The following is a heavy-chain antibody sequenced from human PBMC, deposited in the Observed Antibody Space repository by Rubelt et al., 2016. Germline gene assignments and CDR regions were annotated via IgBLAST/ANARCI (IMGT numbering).Heavy chain of an antibody. V-gene: IGHV3-15*01. Sequence: GGRLVQPGGSLRLSCAASGFSFSNAWMSWVRQAPGKGLEWVGRIKSTTDGGASDYAAPVNGRFTISRDDSKSTLYLQMNSLKNEDTDVYYCTSLDFGYWGQGTQVAVSS. CDR2: IKSTTDGGAS. J-gene: IGHJ4*02. CDR1: GFSFSNAW. D-gene: IGHD3-3*01. CDR3: TSLDFGY.